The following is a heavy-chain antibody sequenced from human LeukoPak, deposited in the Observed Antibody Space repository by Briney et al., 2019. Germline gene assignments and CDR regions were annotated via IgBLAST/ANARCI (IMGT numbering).Heavy chain of an antibody. Sequence: ASVKVSCKASGYTFTSYAMHWVRQAPGQRLEWMGWVNAGNGNTKYSQKFQGRVTITRDTSASTAYMELSSLRSEDTAVYYCARNRDTPRAIDAFDIWGQGTMVTVSS. J-gene: IGHJ3*02. CDR3: ARNRDTPRAIDAFDI. CDR2: VNAGNGNT. D-gene: IGHD5-18*01. CDR1: GYTFTSYA. V-gene: IGHV1-3*01.